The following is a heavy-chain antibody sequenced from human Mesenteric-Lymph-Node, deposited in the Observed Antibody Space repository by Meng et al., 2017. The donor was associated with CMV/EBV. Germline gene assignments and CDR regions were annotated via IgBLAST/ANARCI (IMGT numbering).Heavy chain of an antibody. D-gene: IGHD1-26*01. CDR1: GFTFTVYE. CDR2: ISSTTLSI. J-gene: IGHJ4*02. CDR3: ARDLFGATTR. V-gene: IGHV3-48*03. Sequence: GESLKISCVASGFTFTVYEMNWVRQAPGKGLEWISYISSTTLSIKYADSVKGRFTISRDNAQNSLYLQMNNLRAEDTAVYYCARDLFGATTRWGQGTLVTVSS.